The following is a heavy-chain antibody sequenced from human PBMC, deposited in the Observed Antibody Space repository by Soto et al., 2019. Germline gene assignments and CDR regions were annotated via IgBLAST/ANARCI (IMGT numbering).Heavy chain of an antibody. Sequence: PGGSLRLSCAASGFTFSDYYMTWIRQAPGKGLEWVSYITGSSXXXXXXXXXXXXXXXXRDXVKNSLYLQMNSLRAEDTAXXXXXXXXXXXXXVXGQXTTVTVSS. J-gene: IGHJ6*02. CDR2: ITGSSXXX. CDR3: XXXXXXXXXV. V-gene: IGHV3-11*03. CDR1: GFTFSDYY.